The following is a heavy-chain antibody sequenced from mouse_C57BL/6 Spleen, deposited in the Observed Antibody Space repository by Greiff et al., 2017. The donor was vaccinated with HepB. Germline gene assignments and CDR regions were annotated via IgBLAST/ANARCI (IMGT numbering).Heavy chain of an antibody. Sequence: VQLQQSGPGLVKPSRSLSLTCSVSGYPITSGYYWNWIRQFPGNKLEWRGYISYDGSNNYNPPLKNRISITRDTSKNQFFLKLNSVTTEDTATYYCAREGITTVVEFDDWGQGTTLTVSS. D-gene: IGHD1-1*01. CDR3: AREGITTVVEFDD. V-gene: IGHV3-6*01. CDR2: ISYDGSN. CDR1: GYPITSGYY. J-gene: IGHJ2*01.